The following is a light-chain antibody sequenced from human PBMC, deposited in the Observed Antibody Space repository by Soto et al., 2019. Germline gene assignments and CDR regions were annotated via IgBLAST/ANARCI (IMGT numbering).Light chain of an antibody. CDR1: QSLFYTSNKRTY. CDR2: WAS. J-gene: IGKJ4*01. Sequence: DIVMSQSPDSLAVSLGERATIKCKSSQSLFYTSNKRTYLAWYQQKPGQRPRLLISWASTRESGVPDRFSAGGSGTDFTLTITNLQADDVATYYCHQYISAPKAFGGGTKVEI. V-gene: IGKV4-1*01. CDR3: HQYISAPKA.